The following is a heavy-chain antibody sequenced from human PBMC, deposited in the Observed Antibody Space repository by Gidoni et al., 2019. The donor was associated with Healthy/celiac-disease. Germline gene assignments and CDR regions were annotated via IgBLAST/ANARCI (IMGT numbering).Heavy chain of an antibody. Sequence: QFHLQESVPGLVKPSERLSLTCTVSGGSICSYYWRWIRQPAGNELEWIGSIYTSGSTNYNPSLKSRVTMSLDTTKNKFSLKLSSVTAADTAVYYCAKARGGVTYFDYWGQGTLVTVSS. D-gene: IGHD2-21*02. J-gene: IGHJ4*02. CDR3: AKARGGVTYFDY. CDR2: IYTSGST. CDR1: GGSICSYY. V-gene: IGHV4-4*07.